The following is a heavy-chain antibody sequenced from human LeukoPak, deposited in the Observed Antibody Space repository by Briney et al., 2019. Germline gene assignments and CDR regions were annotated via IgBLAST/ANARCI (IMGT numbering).Heavy chain of an antibody. CDR1: GFTFSSYA. D-gene: IGHD3-9*01. J-gene: IGHJ4*02. CDR2: ILKDGSNA. V-gene: IGHV3-30*03. Sequence: GGSLRLSCAASGFTFSSYAMSWVRQAPGKGLDWVSLILKDGSNAFYADSVKGRFTISRDNSGNTLSLQMNSLRAEDTAIYYCARDFHYFFDYCGQGTLVTVSS. CDR3: ARDFHYFFDY.